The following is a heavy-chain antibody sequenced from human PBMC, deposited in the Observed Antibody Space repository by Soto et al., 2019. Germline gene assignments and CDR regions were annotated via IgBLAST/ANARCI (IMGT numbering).Heavy chain of an antibody. CDR3: ASPLYCSGGSCDLGTYYYGMDV. D-gene: IGHD2-15*01. V-gene: IGHV1-69*06. CDR1: GGTFSSYA. Sequence: SVKVSCKASGGTFSSYAISWVRQAPGQGLEWMGGIIPIFGTANYAQKFQGRVTITADKSTSTAYMELSSLRSEDTAVYYCASPLYCSGGSCDLGTYYYGMDVWGQGTTVTVSS. J-gene: IGHJ6*02. CDR2: IIPIFGTA.